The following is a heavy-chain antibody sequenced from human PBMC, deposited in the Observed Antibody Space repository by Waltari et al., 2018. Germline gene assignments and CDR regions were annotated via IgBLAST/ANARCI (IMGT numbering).Heavy chain of an antibody. CDR2: IIPFYGTP. CDR1: GGTFSTHA. D-gene: IGHD2-2*01. V-gene: IGHV1-69*13. CDR3: ASNKLHQVPVL. Sequence: QVQVVQSGAEVKKPGSSVKVSCKASGGTFSTHAISWVRQAPGQGLEWMGGIIPFYGTPYYAQKFQGRVTITADKSTSTAYMELSSLRSEDTAVYYCASNKLHQVPVLWGQGTLVTVSS. J-gene: IGHJ4*02.